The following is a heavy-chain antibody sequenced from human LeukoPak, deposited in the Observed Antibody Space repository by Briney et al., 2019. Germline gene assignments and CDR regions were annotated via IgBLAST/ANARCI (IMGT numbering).Heavy chain of an antibody. CDR1: GYTFTSYG. CDR2: ISAYNGNT. V-gene: IGHV1-18*01. CDR3: ASIDPFWGSYPMDY. D-gene: IGHD3-16*02. Sequence: ASVKVSCKASGYTFTSYGISWVRQAPGQGLEWMGWISAYNGNTNYAQKLQGRVTMTTDTSTSTAYVELRSLRSDDTAVYYCASIDPFWGSYPMDYWGQGTLVTVSS. J-gene: IGHJ4*02.